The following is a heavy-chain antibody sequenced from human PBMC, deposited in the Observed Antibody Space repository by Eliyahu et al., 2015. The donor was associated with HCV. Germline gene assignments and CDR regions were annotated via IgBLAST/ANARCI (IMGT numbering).Heavy chain of an antibody. CDR1: GGSISSGGYY. Sequence: QVQLQESGPGLVKPSQTLSLTCTVSGGSISSGGYYWSWIRQHPGKGLEWIGYIYYSGSTYYNPSLKSRVTISVDTPKNQFSLKLSSVTAADTAVYYCARDLGDSSGYFGAFDIWGQGTMVTVSS. CDR2: IYYSGST. CDR3: ARDLGDSSGYFGAFDI. D-gene: IGHD3-22*01. V-gene: IGHV4-31*03. J-gene: IGHJ3*02.